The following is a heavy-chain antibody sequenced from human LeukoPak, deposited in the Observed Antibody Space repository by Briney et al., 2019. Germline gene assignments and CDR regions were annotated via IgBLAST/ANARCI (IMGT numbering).Heavy chain of an antibody. V-gene: IGHV4-38-2*02. D-gene: IGHD2-15*01. Sequence: SSETLSLTCTVSGYSISSGYFWGWMRQPPGKGLEWIGSIYQSETSHYNPSLKSRVTISVDTSKNQFSLKLSSVTAADTAVYYCARGGRGYCSGGSCFHRRPFDYWGQGTLVTVSS. CDR1: GYSISSGYF. CDR2: IYQSETS. J-gene: IGHJ4*02. CDR3: ARGGRGYCSGGSCFHRRPFDY.